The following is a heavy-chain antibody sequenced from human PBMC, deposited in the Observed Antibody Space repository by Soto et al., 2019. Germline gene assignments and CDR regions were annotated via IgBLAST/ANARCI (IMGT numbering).Heavy chain of an antibody. D-gene: IGHD2-8*01. V-gene: IGHV3-23*01. Sequence: SGGSLRLSCAASGFIFNGYAXXXVRQAPGKGLEWVSGITGSGHKXXXXDSVEGRFTISRDNSKNTLYLQMSSLRAGDTAVYYCAKDLYXXXSXILEYWGXGTLVTVS. CDR3: AKDLYXXXSXILEY. J-gene: IGHJ4*02. CDR1: GFIFNGYA. CDR2: ITGSGHKX.